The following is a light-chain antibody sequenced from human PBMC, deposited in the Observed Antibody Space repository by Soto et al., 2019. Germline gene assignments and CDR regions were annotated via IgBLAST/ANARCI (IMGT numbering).Light chain of an antibody. Sequence: QSVLTQPASVSGSPGPWITISCAGTSSDVGGKNLVSWYQQHPGKAPKLMIHDVTNRPSDVSSRFSGSKSGNTASLTISGRQAEDEADYYCRSYTTSTTYVFGAGTKLTVL. J-gene: IGLJ1*01. CDR1: SSDVGGKNL. V-gene: IGLV2-14*01. CDR3: RSYTTSTTYV. CDR2: DVT.